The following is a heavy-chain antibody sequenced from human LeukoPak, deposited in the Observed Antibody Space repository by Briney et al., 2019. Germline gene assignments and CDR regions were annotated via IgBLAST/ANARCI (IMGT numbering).Heavy chain of an antibody. D-gene: IGHD4-17*01. CDR1: GFTFSSYS. Sequence: GGSLRLSCAASGFTFSSYSMNWVRQAPGKGLEWVSSISSSSYIYYADSVKGRFTTSSDNAKNSLYLQMNSLRVEDTATYFCAERSHGDHYYGMDVWGQATTVTDSS. CDR3: AERSHGDHYYGMDV. J-gene: IGHJ6*02. CDR2: ISSSSYI. V-gene: IGHV3-21*04.